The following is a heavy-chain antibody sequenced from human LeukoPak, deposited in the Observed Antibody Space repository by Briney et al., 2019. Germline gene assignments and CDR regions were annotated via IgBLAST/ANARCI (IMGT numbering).Heavy chain of an antibody. Sequence: GGSLRLSCAASGFTFSSYGMHWVRQAPGKGLEWVSVIYSGGSTYYADSVKGRFTISRDNSKNTLYLQMNSLRAEDTAVYYCARGTGSFDYWGQGTLVTVSS. CDR2: IYSGGST. CDR3: ARGTGSFDY. V-gene: IGHV3-53*01. J-gene: IGHJ4*02. CDR1: GFTFSSYG. D-gene: IGHD7-27*01.